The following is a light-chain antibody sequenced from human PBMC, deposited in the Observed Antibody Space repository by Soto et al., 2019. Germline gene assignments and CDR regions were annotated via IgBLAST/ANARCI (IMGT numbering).Light chain of an antibody. CDR3: QQFYGIPYT. CDR1: QSVLYSSNNKNY. V-gene: IGKV4-1*01. Sequence: DIVMTQSPDSLAVSLGERATINCKSSQSVLYSSNNKNYLAWYQQKPGQPPKLLLYWASTRESGVPDRFSGSGSGTDFTLTISSLQAEDVAVYYCQQFYGIPYTFGQGTKLELK. CDR2: WAS. J-gene: IGKJ2*01.